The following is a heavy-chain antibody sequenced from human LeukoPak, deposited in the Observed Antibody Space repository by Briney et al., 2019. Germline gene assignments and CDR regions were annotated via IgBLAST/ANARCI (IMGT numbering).Heavy chain of an antibody. V-gene: IGHV4-59*01. D-gene: IGHD3-22*01. CDR1: DGSISSYC. CDR3: ARGDHDSSGYHY. CDR2: IYYSGST. Sequence: SETLSLTCTVSDGSISSYCWSWIRQSPGKGLEWIGYIYYSGSTNYNPSLKSRVTISVDTSKNQFSLKLSSVTAADTAVYYCARGDHDSSGYHYWGQGTLVTVSS. J-gene: IGHJ4*02.